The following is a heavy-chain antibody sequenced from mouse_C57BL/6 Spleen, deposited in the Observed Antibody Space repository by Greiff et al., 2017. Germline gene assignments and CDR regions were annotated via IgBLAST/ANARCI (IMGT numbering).Heavy chain of an antibody. V-gene: IGHV5-4*01. Sequence: EVQRVESGGGLVKPGGSLTLSYAASGFTFSSYAMSWVRQTPEKRLEWVATISDGGSYTYYPDNVKGRFTISRDNAKNNLYLQMSHLKSEDTAMYYCAREEVYCNCVAMDYWGQGTSVTVSS. CDR1: GFTFSSYA. D-gene: IGHD2-1*01. J-gene: IGHJ4*01. CDR2: ISDGGSYT. CDR3: AREEVYCNCVAMDY.